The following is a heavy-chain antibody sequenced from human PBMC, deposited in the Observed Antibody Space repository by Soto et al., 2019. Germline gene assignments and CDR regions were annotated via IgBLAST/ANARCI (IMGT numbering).Heavy chain of an antibody. CDR1: GGSISSGGYY. CDR2: IYYSGST. Sequence: SETLCLTCTVSGGSISSGGYYWSWIRQHPGKGLEWIGYIYYSGSTYYNPSLKSRVTISVDTSKNQFSLKLSSVTAADTAVYYCATSGFGEDYFDYWGQGTLVTVSS. D-gene: IGHD3-10*01. CDR3: ATSGFGEDYFDY. J-gene: IGHJ4*02. V-gene: IGHV4-31*03.